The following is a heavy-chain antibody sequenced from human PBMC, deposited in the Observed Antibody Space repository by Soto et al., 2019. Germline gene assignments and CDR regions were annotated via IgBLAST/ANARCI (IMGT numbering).Heavy chain of an antibody. Sequence: GGSLRLSCAASGFSFSDYFMTWIRQAPGKRLEWVSYVGISAGYIFYAASVRGRVTISRDTAENSLSLQLDSLRAEDTAVYYCARSILGTAGPFDHWGPGTMVTVSS. V-gene: IGHV3-11*01. CDR1: GFSFSDYF. J-gene: IGHJ3*01. D-gene: IGHD7-27*01. CDR2: VGISAGYI. CDR3: ARSILGTAGPFDH.